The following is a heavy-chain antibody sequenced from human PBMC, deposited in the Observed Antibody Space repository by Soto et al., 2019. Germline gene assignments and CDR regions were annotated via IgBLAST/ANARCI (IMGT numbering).Heavy chain of an antibody. CDR1: GYTFTSYS. Sequence: AAVKVSCKASGYTFTSYSMLGVGQAPGQRLEWIGWINAGNGNTNYSQESQGRVTITRHTSASTGYMALSSMRSEDTAVYYCARDKEYSSGWSRGYFDYWGQGTLVTVSS. V-gene: IGHV1-3*01. J-gene: IGHJ4*02. D-gene: IGHD6-19*01. CDR3: ARDKEYSSGWSRGYFDY. CDR2: INAGNGNT.